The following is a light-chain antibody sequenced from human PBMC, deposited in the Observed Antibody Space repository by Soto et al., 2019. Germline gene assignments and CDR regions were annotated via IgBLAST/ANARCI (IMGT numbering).Light chain of an antibody. V-gene: IGKV3-20*01. CDR1: QSVSRNY. CDR2: GAS. CDR3: QQYGSSPTT. Sequence: ESVLTQSPGTLSLSPGERATLSCRASQSVSRNYLVWYQQKPSQAPRLLIYGASGRATGIPDRFSGSGSGADFTLTISRLEPEGFAVYYCQQYGSSPTTFGHGTKVDIK. J-gene: IGKJ1*01.